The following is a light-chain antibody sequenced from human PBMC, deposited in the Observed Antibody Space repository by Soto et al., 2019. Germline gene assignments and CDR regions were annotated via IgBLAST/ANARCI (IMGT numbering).Light chain of an antibody. Sequence: EIVLTQSPGTLSLSPGERDTHSCRASQSVSSSYLAWYQQKPGQAPRLLIYGASSRATGIPDRFSGSGSGTDFTLTISRLEPEDFAVYYCQQYGSSWTFGQGTKV. V-gene: IGKV3-20*01. J-gene: IGKJ1*01. CDR1: QSVSSSY. CDR2: GAS. CDR3: QQYGSSWT.